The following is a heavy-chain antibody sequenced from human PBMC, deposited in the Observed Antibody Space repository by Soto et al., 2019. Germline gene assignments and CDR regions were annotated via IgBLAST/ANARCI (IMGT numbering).Heavy chain of an antibody. Sequence: QVQLVESGGGVVQPGGSLRLSCSGSGFIFSGYGMHWVRQPPGKGLEWVAVISYDGRRKYYEDSVKGRFTVSRDNSQNTVYLEMNSLRVEDSAIYYCAKDILRDPLDWGMDVWGQGTTVTVSS. J-gene: IGHJ6*02. CDR1: GFIFSGYG. CDR2: ISYDGRRK. CDR3: AKDILRDPLDWGMDV. D-gene: IGHD3-9*01. V-gene: IGHV3-30*18.